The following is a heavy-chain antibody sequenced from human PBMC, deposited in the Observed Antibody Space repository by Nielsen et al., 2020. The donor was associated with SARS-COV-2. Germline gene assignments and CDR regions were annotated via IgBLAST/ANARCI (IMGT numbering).Heavy chain of an antibody. J-gene: IGHJ5*02. Sequence: YWIGWVRQMPGKGLEWIGYIYYSGSTYYNPSLKSRVTISVDTSKNQFSLKLSSVTAADTAVYYCARDHYYDSSEGGWFDPWGQGTLVTVSS. D-gene: IGHD3-22*01. CDR3: ARDHYYDSSEGGWFDP. V-gene: IGHV4-31*02. CDR1: Y. CDR2: IYYSGST.